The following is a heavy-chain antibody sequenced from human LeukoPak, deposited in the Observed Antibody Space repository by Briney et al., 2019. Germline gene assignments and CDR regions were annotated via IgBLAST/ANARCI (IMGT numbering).Heavy chain of an antibody. CDR2: IKQDGSEK. CDR1: GFSFSSYW. V-gene: IGHV3-7*01. J-gene: IGHJ6*02. D-gene: IGHD1-26*01. CDR3: ACGNYYGLDV. Sequence: GGSLRLSCAASGFSFSSYWMSWVRQAPGKGLEWVANIKQDGSEKYYVYSVKGRFTISRDNAKNSLFLQMNSLRAEDTAVYYCACGNYYGLDVWGQGTTVTVS.